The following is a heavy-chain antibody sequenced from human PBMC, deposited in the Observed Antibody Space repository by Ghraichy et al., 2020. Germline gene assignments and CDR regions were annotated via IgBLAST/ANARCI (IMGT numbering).Heavy chain of an antibody. CDR2: IYHSGST. CDR3: VSRAFSFGDYDILTCYYTGSYLDK. Sequence: SETLSLTCTVSGFSISPYYWTWIRQPPGKGLEWIGYIYHSGSTNYNPSLKNRVTISVDTSKKHFSLKLTSLTAADTAGDYFVSRAFSFGDYDILTCYYTGSYLDKWGKGTMVTVSS. CDR1: GFSISPYY. D-gene: IGHD3-9*01. V-gene: IGHV4-59*08. J-gene: IGHJ4*02.